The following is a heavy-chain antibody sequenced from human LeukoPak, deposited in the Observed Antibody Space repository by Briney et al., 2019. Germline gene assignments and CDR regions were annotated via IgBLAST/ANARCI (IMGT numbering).Heavy chain of an antibody. J-gene: IGHJ6*02. V-gene: IGHV3-23*01. D-gene: IGHD3-10*01. Sequence: PGGSLRLSCAASGFTFSSYAMSWVRQAPGKGLEWVSAISGSGGSTYYADSVKGRFTISRDNSKNTLYLQMNSLRAEDTAVYYCVKRGDRPGYYYFGMDVWGQGTTVTVSS. CDR3: VKRGDRPGYYYFGMDV. CDR2: ISGSGGST. CDR1: GFTFSSYA.